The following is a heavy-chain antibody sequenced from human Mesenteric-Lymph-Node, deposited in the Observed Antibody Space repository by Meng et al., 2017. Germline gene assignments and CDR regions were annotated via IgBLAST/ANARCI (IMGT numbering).Heavy chain of an antibody. Sequence: LQLTGSGPGLVKPPETLSLTGTVPGGSISSSSYYWGWIRQPPGKGLEWIGSIYYTETTYSNPSLKSRVIISVDTSKTHFSLNLSSVPAADTAVYYCARGGTGGGWFDPWGQGTLVTVSS. CDR3: ARGGTGGGWFDP. CDR1: GGSISSSSYY. J-gene: IGHJ5*02. CDR2: IYYTETT. D-gene: IGHD3-16*01. V-gene: IGHV4-39*07.